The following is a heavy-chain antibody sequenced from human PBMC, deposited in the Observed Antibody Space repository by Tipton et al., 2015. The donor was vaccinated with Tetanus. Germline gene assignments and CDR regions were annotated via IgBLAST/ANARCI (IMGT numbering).Heavy chain of an antibody. CDR2: IKQDGSEK. CDR1: GFTFSNYW. Sequence: AASGFTFSNYWMSWVRQAPGKGLEWVANIKQDGSEKYYVDSVKGRFTISRDNAKNSLYLQMNSLRAEDTAVYYCARGTGFDYWGQGTLVTVSS. D-gene: IGHD3-10*01. J-gene: IGHJ4*02. CDR3: ARGTGFDY. V-gene: IGHV3-7*05.